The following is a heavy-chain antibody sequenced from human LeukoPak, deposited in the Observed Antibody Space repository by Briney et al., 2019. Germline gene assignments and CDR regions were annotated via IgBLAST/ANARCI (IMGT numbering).Heavy chain of an antibody. CDR2: TYYRSKWYT. J-gene: IGHJ4*02. CDR3: ARSTGWLNGH. V-gene: IGHV6-1*01. D-gene: IGHD2-8*02. CDR1: GDSVSSNNAS. Sequence: SQTLSLTCGISGDSVSSNNASWTWIRQSPSRGLEWLGRTYYRSKWYTGSAVSVKSRITINPVTSKNQFSLHLKSVTPEDSAVYYCARSTGWLNGHWGQGALVTVSS.